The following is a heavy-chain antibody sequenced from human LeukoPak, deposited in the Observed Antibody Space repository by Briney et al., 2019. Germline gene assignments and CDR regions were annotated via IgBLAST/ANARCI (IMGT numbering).Heavy chain of an antibody. D-gene: IGHD6-13*01. CDR2: ISTSGAGT. V-gene: IGHV3-23*01. CDR3: AKDRLDGAAAEY. J-gene: IGHJ4*02. Sequence: KTGGSLRLSCAASGFSFSNYVMSWVRQTPGKGLKWVSVISTSGAGTYYAKSVKGRFTISRDNSKNTVYLQMNSLRAEDTAVYHCAKDRLDGAAAEYWGQGTLVTVSS. CDR1: GFSFSNYV.